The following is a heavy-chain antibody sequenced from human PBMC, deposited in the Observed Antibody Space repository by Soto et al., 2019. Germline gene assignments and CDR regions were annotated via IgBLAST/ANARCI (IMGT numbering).Heavy chain of an antibody. CDR2: ISSSGGRT. V-gene: IGHV3-23*01. CDR1: GFTFSSYA. D-gene: IGHD3-22*01. CDR3: AKVYYYDSSGYTLRESSFDY. Sequence: GGSLRLSCVVSGFTFSSYAMSWVRQAPGKGLEWVSVISSSGGRTYYADSVKGRFTLSRDNSKNTMFLQMDSLRANETAVYYCAKVYYYDSSGYTLRESSFDYWGQGTLVTVSS. J-gene: IGHJ4*02.